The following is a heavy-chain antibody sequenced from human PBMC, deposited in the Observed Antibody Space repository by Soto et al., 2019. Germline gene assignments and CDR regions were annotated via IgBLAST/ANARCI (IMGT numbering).Heavy chain of an antibody. CDR1: GFTFRSYW. CDR3: ARGAMAGNEVPGD. V-gene: IGHV3-7*05. CDR2: INLDGSEK. J-gene: IGHJ1*01. D-gene: IGHD1-1*01. Sequence: EGQLVESGGGLVQPGGSLRLSCQVSGFTFRSYWMTWVRRAPGKGLEWVANINLDGSEKYYVDAVKGRFTISRDNAKKSLHLDVRDLRANDTAVYYCARGAMAGNEVPGDWGQGTLVTVS.